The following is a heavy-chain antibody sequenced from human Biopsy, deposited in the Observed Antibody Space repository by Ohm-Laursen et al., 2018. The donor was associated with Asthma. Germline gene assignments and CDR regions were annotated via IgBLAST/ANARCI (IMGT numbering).Heavy chain of an antibody. D-gene: IGHD4-17*01. CDR3: TRRWGRTTVQGLDP. CDR2: IKSKTDNYET. J-gene: IGHJ5*02. CDR1: GFTFSDSA. Sequence: SLRLSCAASGFTFSDSAIRWVRQASGRGLEWVGRIKSKTDNYETAYGASIKGRFTISRDDSKNMAYLHMDSLKTDDTAVYYCTRRWGRTTVQGLDPWGQGTLVTVSS. V-gene: IGHV3-73*01.